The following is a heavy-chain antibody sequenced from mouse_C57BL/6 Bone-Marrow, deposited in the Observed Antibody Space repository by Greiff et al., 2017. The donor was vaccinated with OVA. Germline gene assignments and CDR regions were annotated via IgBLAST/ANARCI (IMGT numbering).Heavy chain of an antibody. V-gene: IGHV1-64*01. CDR1: GYTFTSYW. D-gene: IGHD1-1*01. CDR3: ARLGLVTCYGSSYRYFDV. J-gene: IGHJ1*03. CDR2: IHPNSGST. Sequence: QVQLKQPGAELVKPGASVKLSCKASGYTFTSYWMHWVKQRPGQGLEWIGMIHPNSGSTNYNEKFKSKATLTVDKSSSTAYMQLSSLTSEDSAVYYCARLGLVTCYGSSYRYFDVWGTGTTVTVSS.